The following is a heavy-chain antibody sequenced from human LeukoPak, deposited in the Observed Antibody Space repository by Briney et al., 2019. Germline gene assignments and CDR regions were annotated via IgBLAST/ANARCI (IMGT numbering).Heavy chain of an antibody. J-gene: IGHJ4*02. CDR2: INHSGST. Sequence: PSETLSLTCTVSGYSISSGYYWGWIRQPPGKGLEWIGEINHSGSTNYNPSLKSRVTISVDTSKNQFSLKLSSVTAADTAVYYCARLALYYYGSGSYSKPPYFDYWGQGTLVTVSS. D-gene: IGHD3-10*01. CDR3: ARLALYYYGSGSYSKPPYFDY. CDR1: GYSISSGYY. V-gene: IGHV4-38-2*02.